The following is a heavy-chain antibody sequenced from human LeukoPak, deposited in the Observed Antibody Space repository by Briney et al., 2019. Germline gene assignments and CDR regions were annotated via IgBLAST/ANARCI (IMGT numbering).Heavy chain of an antibody. CDR2: TSSSGSTI. CDR3: ARDRTRPELNYYYGMDV. J-gene: IGHJ6*02. CDR1: GFTFSDYY. D-gene: IGHD1-7*01. V-gene: IGHV3-11*01. Sequence: GGSLRLSCAASGFTFSDYYMSWIRQAPGKGLGWVSHTSSSGSTIYYADSVKGRFTISRDNAKNSLYLQMNSLRAEDTAVYYCARDRTRPELNYYYGMDVWGQGTTVTVSS.